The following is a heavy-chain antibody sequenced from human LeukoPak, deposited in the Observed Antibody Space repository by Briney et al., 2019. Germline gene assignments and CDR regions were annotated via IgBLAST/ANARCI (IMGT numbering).Heavy chain of an antibody. CDR3: AKVFWKPYHY. D-gene: IGHD3-3*01. V-gene: IGHV3-23*01. CDR2: ISGGGGST. CDR1: GFTFSNYA. J-gene: IGHJ4*02. Sequence: GGSLRLSCAASGFTFSNYAMSWVRQAPGKGLEWVSDISGGGGSTYYVDSVKGRFTISRDNSKNTLYLQMNSPRAEDTAVYYCAKVFWKPYHYWGQGTLVTVSS.